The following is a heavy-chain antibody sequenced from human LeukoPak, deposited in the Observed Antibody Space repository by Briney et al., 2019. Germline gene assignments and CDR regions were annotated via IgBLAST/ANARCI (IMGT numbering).Heavy chain of an antibody. Sequence: GESLKISCKGSGXXFTTYWIGWVXQMPGXGLEWMGIIYPGDSDTRYSPSFQGQVTISADKSITTAYLQWSSLKASDTAMYYCARRSGGFDYWGQGTLVTVSS. J-gene: IGHJ4*02. CDR3: ARRSGGFDY. CDR1: GXXFTTYW. V-gene: IGHV5-51*01. CDR2: IYPGDSDT.